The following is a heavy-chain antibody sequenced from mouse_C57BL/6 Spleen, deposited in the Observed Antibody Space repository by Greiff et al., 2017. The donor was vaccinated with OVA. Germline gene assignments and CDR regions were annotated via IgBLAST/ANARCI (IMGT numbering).Heavy chain of an antibody. CDR1: GYTFTDYE. CDR2: IDPETGGT. J-gene: IGHJ1*03. Sequence: VQLQQSGAELVRPGASVTLSCKASGYTFTDYEMHWVQQTPVHGLEWIGAIDPETGGTAYNQKFKGKAILTADKSSSTAYMELRSLTSEDSAVYYCTRGYYYSSSWYFDVWGTGTSGTVSS. D-gene: IGHD1-1*01. V-gene: IGHV1-15*01. CDR3: TRGYYYSSSWYFDV.